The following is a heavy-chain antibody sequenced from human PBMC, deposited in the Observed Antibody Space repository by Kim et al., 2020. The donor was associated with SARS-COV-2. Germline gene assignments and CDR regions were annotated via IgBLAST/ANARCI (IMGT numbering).Heavy chain of an antibody. CDR3: TSPHYYDCSHAFDI. D-gene: IGHD3-22*01. CDR1: GFTFGDYA. V-gene: IGHV3-49*04. Sequence: GGSLRLSCTASGFTFGDYAMSWVRQAPGKGLEWVGCIRSKAYGGTTEYSASVKGRFTISRDDSNIIAYLQMNSLKNEDTAVYYFTSPHYYDCSHAFDIWGQGTMVTVSS. CDR2: IRSKAYGGTT. J-gene: IGHJ3*02.